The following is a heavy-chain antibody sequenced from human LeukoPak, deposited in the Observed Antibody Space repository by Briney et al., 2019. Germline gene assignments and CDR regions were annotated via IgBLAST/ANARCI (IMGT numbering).Heavy chain of an antibody. CDR1: GGSLSGYY. CDR3: ASLKVVPFGMDV. D-gene: IGHD2-2*01. Sequence: PSETLSLTCAVYGGSLSGYYWSWIRQPPGKGLEWIGYIYYSGSTNYNPSLKSRVTISVDTSKNQFSLKLSSVTAADTAVYYCASLKVVPFGMDVWGQGTTVTVSS. CDR2: IYYSGST. J-gene: IGHJ6*02. V-gene: IGHV4-59*01.